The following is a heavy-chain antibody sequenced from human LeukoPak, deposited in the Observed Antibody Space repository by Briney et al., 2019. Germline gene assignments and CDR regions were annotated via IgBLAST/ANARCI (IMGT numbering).Heavy chain of an antibody. CDR3: ARGRGGGGSSNNWFDP. V-gene: IGHV4-4*07. CDR2: IYTSGST. J-gene: IGHJ5*02. Sequence: SETLSLTCTVSGGSISTYFWNWIRQPAGKGLEWIGRIYTSGSTNYNPSLKSRVTISVDTSKSQFSLKLTSVTAADTAVYYCARGRGGGGSSNNWFDPWGQGTLVTVSS. CDR1: GGSISTYF. D-gene: IGHD2-15*01.